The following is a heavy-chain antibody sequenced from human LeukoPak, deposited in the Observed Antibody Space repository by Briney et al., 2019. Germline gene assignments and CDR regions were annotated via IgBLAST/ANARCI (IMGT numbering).Heavy chain of an antibody. D-gene: IGHD1-1*01. J-gene: IGHJ6*03. Sequence: SETLSLTCAVSGGSISSNSYYWGWIRQPPGKGLEWIGSIYYSGSTYYKSSLKSRVTISVDTSKNQFSLKLSSVTAADTAVYYCARDRGTTPDYYYYHMDVWGKGTTVTISS. CDR2: IYYSGST. CDR3: ARDRGTTPDYYYYHMDV. V-gene: IGHV4-39*07. CDR1: GGSISSNSYY.